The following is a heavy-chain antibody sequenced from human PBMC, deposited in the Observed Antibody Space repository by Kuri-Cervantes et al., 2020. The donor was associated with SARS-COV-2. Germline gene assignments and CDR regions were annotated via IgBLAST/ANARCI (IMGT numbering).Heavy chain of an antibody. J-gene: IGHJ6*03. D-gene: IGHD3-3*01. Sequence: GGSLRLSCAASGFTFSSYSMNWVRQAPGKGLEWVSSISSSSSYIYYADSVKGRFTISRDNAKNSLYLQMNSLRAEDTAVYYCARGRDFWSGYQDSYYYYYYMDVWGKGTTVTVSS. CDR2: ISSSSSYI. CDR1: GFTFSSYS. CDR3: ARGRDFWSGYQDSYYYYYYMDV. V-gene: IGHV3-21*01.